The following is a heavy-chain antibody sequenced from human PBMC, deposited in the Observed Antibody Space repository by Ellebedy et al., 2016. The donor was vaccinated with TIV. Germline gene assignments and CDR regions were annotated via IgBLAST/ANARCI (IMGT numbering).Heavy chain of an antibody. J-gene: IGHJ4*02. V-gene: IGHV1-46*01. CDR3: ARDREGGTSGDY. Sequence: ASVKVSXKASGYTFTSYYMHWVRQAPGQGLEWMGIINPSGGSTSYAQKFQGRVTMTRDTSTSTVYMELSSLRSEDTAVYYCARDREGGTSGDYWGQGTLVTVSS. D-gene: IGHD1-26*01. CDR2: INPSGGST. CDR1: GYTFTSYY.